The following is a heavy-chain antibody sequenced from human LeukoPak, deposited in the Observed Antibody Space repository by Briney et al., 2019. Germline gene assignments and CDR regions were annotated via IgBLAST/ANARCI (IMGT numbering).Heavy chain of an antibody. CDR2: INPNSGGT. D-gene: IGHD1-26*01. V-gene: IGHV1-2*02. CDR3: ARGSIVGATFDYFDY. J-gene: IGHJ4*02. Sequence: ASVKVSCKASGYTFTGYYIHWVRQAPGQGLEWMGWINPNSGGTNYAQKFQGRVTMTRDTSISTAYMDLSRLRTDDTAVYYCARGSIVGATFDYFDYWGQGTLVTVSS. CDR1: GYTFTGYY.